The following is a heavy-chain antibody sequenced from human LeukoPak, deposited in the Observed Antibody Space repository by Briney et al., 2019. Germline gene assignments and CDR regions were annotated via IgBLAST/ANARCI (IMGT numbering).Heavy chain of an antibody. CDR3: AGTVNTAMALDY. CDR1: GGSISSGDYY. V-gene: IGHV4-31*03. J-gene: IGHJ4*02. Sequence: PSETLSLTCTVSGGSISSGDYYWSWIRQHPGKGLEWIGHIFYSGSTYHSPSLKSRVTISVDASKNQFSLKLNSVTAADTAVYYCAGTVNTAMALDYWGQGTLVTVSS. D-gene: IGHD5-18*01. CDR2: IFYSGST.